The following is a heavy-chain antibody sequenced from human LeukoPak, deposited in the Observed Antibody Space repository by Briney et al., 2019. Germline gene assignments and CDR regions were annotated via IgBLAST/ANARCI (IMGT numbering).Heavy chain of an antibody. CDR2: INWNGGST. D-gene: IGHD6-19*01. Sequence: GGSLRLSCAASGFTFDDYGMSWVRQAPGKGLEWVSGINWNGGSTSYADSVKGRFTISRDNAKNSLYLQMNSLRAEDTAVYYCARDPSSGWYLKGWFDPWGQGTLVTVSS. V-gene: IGHV3-20*04. J-gene: IGHJ5*02. CDR1: GFTFDDYG. CDR3: ARDPSSGWYLKGWFDP.